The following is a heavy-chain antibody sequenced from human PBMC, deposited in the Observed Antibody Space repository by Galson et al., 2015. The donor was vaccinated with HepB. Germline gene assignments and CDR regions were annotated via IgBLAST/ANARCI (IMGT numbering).Heavy chain of an antibody. CDR1: GYTFNNYN. D-gene: IGHD6-19*01. V-gene: IGHV1-18*04. J-gene: IGHJ4*02. Sequence: SVKVSCKASGYTFNNYNITWVRQAPGQGLEWMGWVSGNNGHTNLTQTYQGRLTMTTHTSTATAYLELRSLRSDDTALYYCARGVAGLNFDYWGQGTLVTVSS. CDR3: ARGVAGLNFDY. CDR2: VSGNNGHT.